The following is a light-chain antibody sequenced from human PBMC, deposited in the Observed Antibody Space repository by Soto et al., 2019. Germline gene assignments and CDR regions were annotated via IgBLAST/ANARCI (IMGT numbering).Light chain of an antibody. V-gene: IGKV3-20*01. CDR1: QSVRSSH. CDR3: QQYSSSPLT. CDR2: GAS. Sequence: EIVLTQSPGTLSLSPGVRATLSCRTSQSVRSSHLAWYQQKPGQAPRLLIYGASSRATGIPDRFSGSGSGTDFTLTISRLEPEDFAVYHCQQYSSSPLTFGGGTKVDIK. J-gene: IGKJ4*01.